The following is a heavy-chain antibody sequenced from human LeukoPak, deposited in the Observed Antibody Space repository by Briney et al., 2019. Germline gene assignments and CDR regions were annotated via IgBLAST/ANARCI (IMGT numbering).Heavy chain of an antibody. CDR1: GFTFSSYS. J-gene: IGHJ4*02. V-gene: IGHV3-23*01. CDR3: AGDKTTGGWYEFDY. D-gene: IGHD6-19*01. CDR2: ISGSGGST. Sequence: GGSLRLSCAASGFTFSSYSMSWVRQAPGKGLEWVSAISGSGGSTYYADSVKGRFTISRDNSKNTLYLQMNSLRTEDTAIYYCAGDKTTGGWYEFDYWGQGTLLTVSS.